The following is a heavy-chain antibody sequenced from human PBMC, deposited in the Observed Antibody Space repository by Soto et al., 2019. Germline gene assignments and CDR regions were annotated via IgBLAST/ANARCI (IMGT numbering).Heavy chain of an antibody. Sequence: QVQLVQSGAEVKKPGSSVKVSCKASGDTFRSNAISWVRQAPGQGLEWLGGIIPIFGTANYAQKFQGRVTITADEPTTTVYMELSSLRSEDTAVYYCASGCSSSSCYTRWFAPWGQGTLVTVSA. J-gene: IGHJ5*02. CDR2: IIPIFGTA. V-gene: IGHV1-69*01. D-gene: IGHD2-2*02. CDR3: ASGCSSSSCYTRWFAP. CDR1: GDTFRSNA.